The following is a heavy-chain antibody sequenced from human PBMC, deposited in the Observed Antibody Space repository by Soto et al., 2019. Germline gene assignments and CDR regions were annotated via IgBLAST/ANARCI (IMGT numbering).Heavy chain of an antibody. CDR2: IIPIFGTA. D-gene: IGHD5-12*01. CDR3: AIGRRPWTASYYYYGMDF. Sequence: QVQLVQSGAEVKKPGSSVKVSCKASGGTFSSYAISWVRQAPGQGLEWMGGIIPIFGTANYAQKFQGRVTITADKSTSTAYMELSSLRSEDTAVYYCAIGRRPWTASYYYYGMDFWVQGTTVNVSS. V-gene: IGHV1-69*06. J-gene: IGHJ6*02. CDR1: GGTFSSYA.